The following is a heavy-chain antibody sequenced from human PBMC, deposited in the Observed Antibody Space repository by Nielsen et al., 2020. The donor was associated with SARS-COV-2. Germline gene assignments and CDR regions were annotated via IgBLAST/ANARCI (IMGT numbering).Heavy chain of an antibody. D-gene: IGHD5-12*01. J-gene: IGHJ3*02. CDR1: GFTFSSYG. CDR3: ARDRGDSGYDDAFDI. V-gene: IGHV3-33*01. CDR2: IWYDGSNK. Sequence: GGSLRLSCAASGFTFSSYGMHWVRQAPGKGLEWVAVIWYDGSNKYYADSVKGRFTISRDNSKNTLYLQMNSLRAEDTAVYYCARDRGDSGYDDAFDIWGQGTMVTVSS.